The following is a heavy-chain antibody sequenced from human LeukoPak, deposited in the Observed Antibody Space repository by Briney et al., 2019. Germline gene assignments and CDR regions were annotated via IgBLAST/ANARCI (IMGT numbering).Heavy chain of an antibody. V-gene: IGHV1-18*01. Sequence: ASVNVSCKASGFTFTSFGFSWVRQAPGQGLEWMGWISAYNGNTDYAQNLQGRVTMTTDASTSTVYMELRSLRSDDTAMYYCGRWRESSNWPPGYLQYWGQGTLVTVSS. J-gene: IGHJ1*01. CDR1: GFTFTSFG. D-gene: IGHD4-11*01. CDR2: ISAYNGNT. CDR3: GRWRESSNWPPGYLQY.